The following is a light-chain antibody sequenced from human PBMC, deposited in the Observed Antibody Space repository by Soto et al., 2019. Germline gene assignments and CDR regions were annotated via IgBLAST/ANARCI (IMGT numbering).Light chain of an antibody. CDR1: SSDFGSYNL. CDR2: EGS. J-gene: IGLJ1*01. Sequence: QSALTQPASVSGSPGQSSTISCTGTSSDFGSYNLVSWYQQHPGKAPKLMIYEGSKRPPGVSNRFSGSKSGNTASLTISGFQAEDEADYYCCSYAGSSTFYVFGTGTKVTVL. V-gene: IGLV2-23*01. CDR3: CSYAGSSTFYV.